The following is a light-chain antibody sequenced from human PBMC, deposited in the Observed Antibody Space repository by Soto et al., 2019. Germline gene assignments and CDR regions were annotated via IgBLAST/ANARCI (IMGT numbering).Light chain of an antibody. V-gene: IGKV1-6*01. CDR2: AAS. CDR1: QGIRND. J-gene: IGKJ1*01. Sequence: AVHMTLSASSLSASVGYRVTITCRASQGIRNDLGWYQQKQGKAPKLLIYAASSLQSGVPSRFSGSGYGTDFNLTISSLQTEDFATYYCLQDYNYPRTFGQGTKVDIK. CDR3: LQDYNYPRT.